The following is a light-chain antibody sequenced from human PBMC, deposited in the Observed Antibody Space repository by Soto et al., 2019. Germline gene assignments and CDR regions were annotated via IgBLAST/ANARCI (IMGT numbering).Light chain of an antibody. CDR2: DAS. CDR3: QQRSNWPPYT. J-gene: IGKJ2*01. CDR1: QSVNRY. V-gene: IGKV3-11*01. Sequence: EIVLTQSPATLSLSPGERATLSCRASQSVNRYLAWYQQRPGQAPRLLIYDASNRATGIPARFSGGGSGTDFTLTINSLEPEDFAIYFCQQRSNWPPYTFGQGTKLEIK.